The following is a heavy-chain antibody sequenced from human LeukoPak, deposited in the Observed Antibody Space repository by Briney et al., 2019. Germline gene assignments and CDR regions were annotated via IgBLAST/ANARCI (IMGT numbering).Heavy chain of an antibody. Sequence: PSETLSLTCTVSGYSISSGYYWGWIRQPPGKGLEWIGSIYHSGSTDYNPSLKGRVTMSVDTSKNQFSLKLSSVTAADTAVYYCARDSGTTGEVKFDPWGQGTLVTVSS. CDR1: GYSISSGYY. CDR2: IYHSGST. CDR3: ARDSGTTGEVKFDP. V-gene: IGHV4-38-2*02. D-gene: IGHD3-10*01. J-gene: IGHJ5*02.